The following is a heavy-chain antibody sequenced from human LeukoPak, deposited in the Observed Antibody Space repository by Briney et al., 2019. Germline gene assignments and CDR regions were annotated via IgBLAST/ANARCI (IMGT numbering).Heavy chain of an antibody. D-gene: IGHD6-6*01. CDR1: GFTVSSYG. V-gene: IGHV3-23*01. Sequence: GGSLRLSCAASGFTVSSYGMSWVRQAPGKGLEWVSVISGSGASTYYADSVKGRFTISRDNSKNTLYLQMNSLRAEDTAVYYCAKDGGSSSSYPYYMDVWGKGTTVTVSS. J-gene: IGHJ6*03. CDR3: AKDGGSSSSYPYYMDV. CDR2: ISGSGAST.